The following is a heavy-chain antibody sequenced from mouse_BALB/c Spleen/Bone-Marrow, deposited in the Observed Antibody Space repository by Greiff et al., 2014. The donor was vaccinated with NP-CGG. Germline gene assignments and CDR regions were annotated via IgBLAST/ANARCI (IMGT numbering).Heavy chain of an antibody. CDR2: INVNNGGT. CDR3: VTGTAWFTY. Sequence: VQLQQSGPELVKPGASVKITCKASGYTFTDYIMDWVRLSHGKSLEWIGDINVNNGGTIYNQKFKGKATLTVDKPSSTAYMELRSLTSEDTAVYYCVTGTAWFTYWGQGTLVTVST. CDR1: GYTFTDYI. J-gene: IGHJ3*01. D-gene: IGHD4-1*01. V-gene: IGHV1-18*01.